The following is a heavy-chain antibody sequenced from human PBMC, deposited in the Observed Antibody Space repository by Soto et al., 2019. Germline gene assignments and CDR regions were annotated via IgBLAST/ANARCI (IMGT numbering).Heavy chain of an antibody. CDR1: GYTFTSYG. J-gene: IGHJ5*02. D-gene: IGHD6-19*01. CDR2: ISAYNGNT. V-gene: IGHV1-18*01. Sequence: ASVKVSCKASGYTFTSYGISWVRQAPGQGLEWMGWISAYNGNTNYAQKLQGRVTMTTDTSTSTAYMELRSLRSDDTAAYYCARAGAVAGTTNWFDPWGQGTLVTVSS. CDR3: ARAGAVAGTTNWFDP.